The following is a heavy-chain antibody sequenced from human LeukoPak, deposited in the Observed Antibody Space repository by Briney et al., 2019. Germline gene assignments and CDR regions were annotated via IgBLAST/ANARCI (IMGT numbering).Heavy chain of an antibody. J-gene: IGHJ4*02. D-gene: IGHD2-2*01. CDR3: AKRNRYCSSTSCYSAHPFDY. CDR1: GFTFSSYA. Sequence: QTGGSLRLSCAASGFTFSSYATSWVRQAPGKGLEWVSAISGSGGSTYYADSVKGRFTISRDNSKNTLYLQMNSLRAEDTAVYYCAKRNRYCSSTSCYSAHPFDYWGQGTLVTVSS. V-gene: IGHV3-23*01. CDR2: ISGSGGST.